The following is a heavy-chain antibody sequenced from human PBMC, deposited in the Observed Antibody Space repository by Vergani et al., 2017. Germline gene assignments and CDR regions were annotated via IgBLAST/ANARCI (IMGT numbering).Heavy chain of an antibody. Sequence: EVQLVESGGGLVQPGGSLRLSCAASGSTFSSYAMNWVRQAPGKGLEWVSYISRSSSTIYYADSVKGRFTISRDNAKYSLNLQMNNQRAEDTAVSYCSRQTRDVLYTNDGWPLCYWGQGALVTVSS. CDR1: GSTFSSYA. D-gene: IGHD2-8*01. CDR3: SRQTRDVLYTNDGWPLCY. V-gene: IGHV3-48*01. CDR2: ISRSSSTI. J-gene: IGHJ4*02.